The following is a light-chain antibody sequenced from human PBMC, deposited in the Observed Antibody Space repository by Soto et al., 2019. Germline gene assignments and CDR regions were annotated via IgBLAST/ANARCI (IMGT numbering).Light chain of an antibody. CDR1: QAVSTW. CDR2: AAS. V-gene: IGKV1-12*01. J-gene: IGKJ4*01. Sequence: DIQMTQSPSSVSASVGDTVTITCLASQAVSTWLAWYQQKPGGAPKLLIYAASTLQSGVPSRFSGSGSGTDFTLTIRSLQPEDVATYYCQQGASFPRTFGGGTKVDI. CDR3: QQGASFPRT.